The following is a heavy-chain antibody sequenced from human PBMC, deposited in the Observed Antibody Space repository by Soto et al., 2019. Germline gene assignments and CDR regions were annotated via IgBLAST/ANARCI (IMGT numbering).Heavy chain of an antibody. J-gene: IGHJ4*02. CDR2: INHSGST. V-gene: IGHV4-34*01. Sequence: QVQLQQWGAGLLKPSETLSLTCAVYGGSFSGYYWSWIRQPPGKGLEWIGEINHSGSTNYNPSLKSRVTISVDTSKNQFSLKLSSVTAADTAVYYCARAALNVLRYFDWLGGFDYWGQGTLVTVSS. CDR3: ARAALNVLRYFDWLGGFDY. D-gene: IGHD3-9*01. CDR1: GGSFSGYY.